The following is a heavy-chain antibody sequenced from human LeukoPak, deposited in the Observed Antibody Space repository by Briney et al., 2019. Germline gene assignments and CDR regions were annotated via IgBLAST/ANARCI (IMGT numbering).Heavy chain of an antibody. Sequence: SETLSLTCAVYGGSFSGYYWGWIRQPPGKGLEWIGSIYYSGSTYYNPSLKSRVTISVDTSKNQFSLKLSSVTAADTAVYYCARPASRYYYDSSGWTHDAFDIWGQGTMVTVSS. CDR3: ARPASRYYYDSSGWTHDAFDI. J-gene: IGHJ3*02. CDR1: GGSFSGYY. CDR2: IYYSGST. D-gene: IGHD3-22*01. V-gene: IGHV4-39*01.